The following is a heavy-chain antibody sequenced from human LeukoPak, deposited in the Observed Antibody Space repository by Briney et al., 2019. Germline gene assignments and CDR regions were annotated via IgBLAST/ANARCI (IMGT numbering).Heavy chain of an antibody. Sequence: SETLSLTCAVYGGSFSGYYWSWIRRPPGKGLEWIGEINHSGSTNYNPSLKSRVTISVDTSKNQFSLKLSSVTAADTAVYYCARGDYGGNSGSTDAFDIWGQGTMVTVSS. CDR3: ARGDYGGNSGSTDAFDI. CDR1: GGSFSGYY. V-gene: IGHV4-34*01. J-gene: IGHJ3*02. D-gene: IGHD4-23*01. CDR2: INHSGST.